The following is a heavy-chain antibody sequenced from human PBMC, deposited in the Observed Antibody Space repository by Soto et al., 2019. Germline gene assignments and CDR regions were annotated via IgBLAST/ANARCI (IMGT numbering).Heavy chain of an antibody. Sequence: SETLSLTCTVSGGAISSSSYYWGWIRQPPGKGLEWIGSIYYSGSTYYNPSLKSRVTISVDTSKNQFSLKLSSLTAADTAVYYCARTHLLGYCSGGSCYKFRGNRWFDPWGQGTLVTVSS. CDR2: IYYSGST. CDR3: ARTHLLGYCSGGSCYKFRGNRWFDP. J-gene: IGHJ5*02. CDR1: GGAISSSSYY. D-gene: IGHD2-15*01. V-gene: IGHV4-39*01.